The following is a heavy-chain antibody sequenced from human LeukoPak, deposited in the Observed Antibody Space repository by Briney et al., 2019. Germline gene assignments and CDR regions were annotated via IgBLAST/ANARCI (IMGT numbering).Heavy chain of an antibody. D-gene: IGHD1-26*01. CDR2: IYSSGGT. CDR3: ATLGLLRGAGFNLATHFDY. J-gene: IGHJ4*02. Sequence: SETLSLTCSVSGGSISGYYWSWIRQPPGKGLEWIGYIYSSGGTNYNPSLKSRITISADTSQNQFSLSLTSVTAADTAVYYCATLGLLRGAGFNLATHFDYWGQGTLVAVSS. CDR1: GGSISGYY. V-gene: IGHV4-4*08.